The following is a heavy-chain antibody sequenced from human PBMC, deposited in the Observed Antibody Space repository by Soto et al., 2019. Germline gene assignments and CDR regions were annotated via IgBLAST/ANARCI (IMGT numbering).Heavy chain of an antibody. V-gene: IGHV1-18*01. Sequence: ASVKVSCKASGYTFTSYGISWVRQAPGQGLEWMGWISAYNGNTNYAQKLQGRVTMTTDTSTSTAYMELRSLRSDDTAVYYCALCSSTSCYRDYYYGMDVWGQGTTVTVSS. CDR2: ISAYNGNT. D-gene: IGHD2-2*01. CDR1: GYTFTSYG. CDR3: ALCSSTSCYRDYYYGMDV. J-gene: IGHJ6*02.